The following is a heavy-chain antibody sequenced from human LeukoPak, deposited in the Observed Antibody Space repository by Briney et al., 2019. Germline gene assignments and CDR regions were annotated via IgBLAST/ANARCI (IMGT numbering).Heavy chain of an antibody. CDR1: GGTFSHYA. CDR2: IIPIFGTA. V-gene: IGHV1-69*13. D-gene: IGHD3-22*01. J-gene: IGHJ4*02. Sequence: ASVNVSCKASGGTFSHYAINWVRQAPGPGLEWMGGIIPIFGTANYAQKFQGRVTITADESTSTVYMELNSLKSEDTAVYYCARGWDYDSGGRPTAYVYWGQGTLVSVSS. CDR3: ARGWDYDSGGRPTAYVY.